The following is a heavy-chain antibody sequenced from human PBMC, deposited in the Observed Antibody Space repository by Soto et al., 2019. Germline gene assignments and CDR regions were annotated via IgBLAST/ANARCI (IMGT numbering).Heavy chain of an antibody. V-gene: IGHV3-74*01. D-gene: IGHD1-7*01. J-gene: IGHJ3*01. CDR1: EFTFRSYW. Sequence: GESRILSCAASEFTFRSYWMHWVRQRPGKGLVWVSRISGDGSSTTYADSVRGRFTISRDNAKNTVYLQMDSLRAEDTAVYYCARSLPGTYGAFDLWGQGTMVTVSS. CDR3: ARSLPGTYGAFDL. CDR2: ISGDGSST.